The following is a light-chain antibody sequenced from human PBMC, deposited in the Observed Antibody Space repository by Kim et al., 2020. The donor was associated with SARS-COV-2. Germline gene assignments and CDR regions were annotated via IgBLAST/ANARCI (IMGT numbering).Light chain of an antibody. CDR2: GAS. CDR3: QQYNNWPLT. V-gene: IGKV3-15*01. CDR1: QSVSSN. J-gene: IGKJ1*01. Sequence: SPGERATLSCRASQSVSSNLAGYQQKPGQAPRLLIYGASTRATGIPARFSGSGSGTEFTLTISSLQSEDFAVYYCQQYNNWPLTFGQGTKVDIK.